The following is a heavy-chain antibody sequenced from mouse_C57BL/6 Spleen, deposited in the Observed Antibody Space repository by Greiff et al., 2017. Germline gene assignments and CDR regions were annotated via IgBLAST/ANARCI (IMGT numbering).Heavy chain of an antibody. V-gene: IGHV3-6*01. CDR2: ISYDGSN. Sequence: VQLKESGPGLVKPSQSLSLTCSVTGYSITSGYYWNWIRQFPGNKLEWMGYISYDGSNNYNPSLKNRISITRDTSKNQFFLKLNSVTTEDTATYYCARGLLRFPIDYWGQGTTLTVSS. CDR1: GYSITSGYY. D-gene: IGHD1-1*01. CDR3: ARGLLRFPIDY. J-gene: IGHJ2*01.